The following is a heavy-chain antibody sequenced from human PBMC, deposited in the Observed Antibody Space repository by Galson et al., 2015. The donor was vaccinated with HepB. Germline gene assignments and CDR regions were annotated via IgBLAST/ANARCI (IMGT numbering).Heavy chain of an antibody. Sequence: SLRLSCADSGFTVNSNYMSWVRQAPGKGLEWVSVIYRGGSTYYADSVKGRFTISRDNSKNTLYLQMNSLGAEDTAVYYCARDMWLRKTVYWGQGTLVTVSS. D-gene: IGHD3-22*01. J-gene: IGHJ4*02. CDR3: ARDMWLRKTVY. CDR1: GFTVNSNY. V-gene: IGHV3-66*01. CDR2: IYRGGST.